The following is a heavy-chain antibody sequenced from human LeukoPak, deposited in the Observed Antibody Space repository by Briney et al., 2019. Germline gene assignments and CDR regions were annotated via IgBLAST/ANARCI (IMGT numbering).Heavy chain of an antibody. CDR2: ISAYNGNT. CDR1: GYTFTSYG. D-gene: IGHD3-10*01. CDR3: ARASMSRHVRAYYYYMDV. Sequence: ASVKVSCKASGYTFTSYGISWVRQAPGQGLEWMGWISAYNGNTNYAQKLQGRVTMTTDTSTSTAYMELRSLRSDDTAVYYCARASMSRHVRAYYYYMDVWGKGTTVTVSS. J-gene: IGHJ6*03. V-gene: IGHV1-18*01.